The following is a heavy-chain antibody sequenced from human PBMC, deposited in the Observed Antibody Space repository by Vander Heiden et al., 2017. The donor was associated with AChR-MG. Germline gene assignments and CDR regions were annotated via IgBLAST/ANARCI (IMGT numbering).Heavy chain of an antibody. V-gene: IGHV4-39*01. CDR1: GGSISRRSYS. CDR3: ARLHIVVVTAILGWEGPGDY. Sequence: QLQLQEQGPGLVKPSETLSLTCTVSGGSISRRSYSCGWSRQAPGKGLGWIWRMYDSGSTYYNPSLKSRVTICVDTSNNQFSLKLSSVTAADTALYYCARLHIVVVTAILGWEGPGDYWGQGTLVTVSS. CDR2: MYDSGST. J-gene: IGHJ4*02. D-gene: IGHD2-21*02.